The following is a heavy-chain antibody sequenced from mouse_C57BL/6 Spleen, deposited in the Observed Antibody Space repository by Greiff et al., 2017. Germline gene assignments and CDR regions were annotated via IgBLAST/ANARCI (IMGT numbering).Heavy chain of an antibody. CDR1: GYSITSGYY. J-gene: IGHJ4*01. CDR3: AREGYSNYDYYAMDY. Sequence: EVQLVESGPGLVKPSQSLSLTCSVTGYSITSGYYWNWIRQFPGNKLEWMGYISYDGSNNYNPSPKNRISITRDTSKNQFFLKLNSVTTEDTATYYCAREGYSNYDYYAMDYWSQGTSGTVSS. CDR2: ISYDGSN. V-gene: IGHV3-6*01. D-gene: IGHD2-5*01.